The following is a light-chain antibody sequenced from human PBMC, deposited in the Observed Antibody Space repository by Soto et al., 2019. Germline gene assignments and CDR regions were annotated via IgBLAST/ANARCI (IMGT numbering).Light chain of an antibody. Sequence: EIVVTQSRATLSVSPGERATLSCRASQSVRSYLAWYQQKPGQPPRLLIHGASTRATGVPARFSGSGSGTQFTLTISSLQSEDSAMYYCQQYNDGPPWTFGQGTKVEVK. CDR1: QSVRSY. J-gene: IGKJ1*01. V-gene: IGKV3-15*01. CDR2: GAS. CDR3: QQYNDGPPWT.